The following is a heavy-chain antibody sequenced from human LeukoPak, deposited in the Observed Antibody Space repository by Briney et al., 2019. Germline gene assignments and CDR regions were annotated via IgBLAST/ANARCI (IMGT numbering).Heavy chain of an antibody. D-gene: IGHD6-19*01. CDR2: ISGSGGST. V-gene: IGHV3-23*01. CDR1: GFTFSSYA. CDR3: AKDRKDSGCLTGCYFDF. Sequence: PGGSLRLSCAASGFTFSSYAMSWVRQAPGKGLEWVSAISGSGGSTYYADSVKGRFTISRDNSKNTLYLQMNSLRAEDTAVYYCAKDRKDSGCLTGCYFDFWGQGTLVTVSS. J-gene: IGHJ4*02.